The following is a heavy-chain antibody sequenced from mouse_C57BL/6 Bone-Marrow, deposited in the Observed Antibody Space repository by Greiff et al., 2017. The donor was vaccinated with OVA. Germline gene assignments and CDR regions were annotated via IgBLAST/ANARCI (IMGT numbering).Heavy chain of an antibody. CDR2: INPNNGGT. J-gene: IGHJ3*01. Sequence: VHVKQSGPELVKPGASVKMSCKASGYTFTDYNMHWVKQSHGKSLEWIGYINPNNGGTSYNQKFKGKATLTVNKSSSTAYMELRSLTSEDSAVYYCARVLRSSWFAYWGQGTLVTVSA. CDR3: ARVLRSSWFAY. CDR1: GYTFTDYN. V-gene: IGHV1-22*01. D-gene: IGHD1-1*01.